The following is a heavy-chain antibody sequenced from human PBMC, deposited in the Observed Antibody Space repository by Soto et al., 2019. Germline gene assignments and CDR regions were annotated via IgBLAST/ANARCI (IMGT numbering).Heavy chain of an antibody. CDR3: ASPTLGAFDI. J-gene: IGHJ3*02. CDR2: IYYSGST. V-gene: IGHV4-39*01. Sequence: TLSLTCTVSGGSISSSNYYWGWIRQPPGKGLEWIGSIYYSGSTSYNSSLKSRVTISVDTSKNQFSLRLRSVTAADTAVYYRASPTLGAFDIWGQGTMVTVS. D-gene: IGHD3-16*01. CDR1: GGSISSSNYY.